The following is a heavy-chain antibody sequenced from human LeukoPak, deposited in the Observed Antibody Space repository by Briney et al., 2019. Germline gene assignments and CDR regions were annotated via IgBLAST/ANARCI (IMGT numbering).Heavy chain of an antibody. CDR1: GYSFTSYW. CDR3: ARPGITGTTGAYYGMDV. Sequence: GESLKISCKGSGYSFTSYWIGWVRQMPGKGLEWMGIIYPGDSDTRYSPSFQGQVTISADKSISTAYLQWSSLKASDTAMYYCARPGITGTTGAYYGMDVWGQGTTVTVSS. J-gene: IGHJ6*02. V-gene: IGHV5-51*01. D-gene: IGHD1-20*01. CDR2: IYPGDSDT.